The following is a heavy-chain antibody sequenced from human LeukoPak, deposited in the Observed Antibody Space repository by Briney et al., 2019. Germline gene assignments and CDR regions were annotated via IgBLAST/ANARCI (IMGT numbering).Heavy chain of an antibody. J-gene: IGHJ4*02. CDR2: ISSSSSNI. Sequence: SGGSLRLSCAAYGFTFSSYSMNWVRQAPGKGLQWVSSISSSSSNIYYADSVKGRFTISRDNAKNSLYLQMNSLRAEDTAVYYCARGRTECDYWGQGTLVTVSS. V-gene: IGHV3-21*01. CDR3: ARGRTECDY. D-gene: IGHD1-14*01. CDR1: GFTFSSYS.